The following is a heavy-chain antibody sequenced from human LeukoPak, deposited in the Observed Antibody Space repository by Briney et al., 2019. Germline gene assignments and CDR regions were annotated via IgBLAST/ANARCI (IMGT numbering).Heavy chain of an antibody. Sequence: ASVKVSCKASGYTFTSYAMHWVRQAPGQRLEWMGWINAGNGNTKNSQKFQGRVTITRDTSASTAYMELSSLRSEDTAVYYCARDFDAYYFDYWGQGTLVTVSS. CDR1: GYTFTSYA. CDR3: ARDFDAYYFDY. D-gene: IGHD3-9*01. J-gene: IGHJ4*02. V-gene: IGHV1-3*01. CDR2: INAGNGNT.